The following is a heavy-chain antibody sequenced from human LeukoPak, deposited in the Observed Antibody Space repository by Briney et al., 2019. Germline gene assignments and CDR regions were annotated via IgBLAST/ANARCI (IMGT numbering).Heavy chain of an antibody. J-gene: IGHJ5*02. Sequence: PGGSLRLSCAASGFTFSSYGMHWVRQAPGKGLEWVAVIWYDGSNKYYADSVKGRFTISRDNSKNTLYLQMNSLRAEDTAVYYCVRVSGFCTNGVCPSFDPWGQGTLVTVSS. CDR3: VRVSGFCTNGVCPSFDP. V-gene: IGHV3-33*01. CDR2: IWYDGSNK. D-gene: IGHD2-8*01. CDR1: GFTFSSYG.